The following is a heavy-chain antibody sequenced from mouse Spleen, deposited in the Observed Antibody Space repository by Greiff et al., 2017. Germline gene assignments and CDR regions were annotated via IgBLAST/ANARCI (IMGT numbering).Heavy chain of an antibody. V-gene: IGHV5-17*01. J-gene: IGHJ4*01. D-gene: IGHD2-14*01. CDR3: ARGGYDDDYAMDY. Sequence: EVKLQESGGGLVKPGGSLKLSCAASGFTFSDYGMHWVRQAPEKGLEWVAYISSGSSTIYYADTVKGRFTISRDNAKNTLFLQMTSLRSEDTAMYYCARGGYDDDYAMDYWGQGTSVTVSS. CDR1: GFTFSDYG. CDR2: ISSGSSTI.